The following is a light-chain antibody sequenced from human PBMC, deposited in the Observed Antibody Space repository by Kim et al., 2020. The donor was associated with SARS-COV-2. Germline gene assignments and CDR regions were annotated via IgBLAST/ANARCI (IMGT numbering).Light chain of an antibody. V-gene: IGKV1-39*01. CDR1: QSISSY. CDR3: QQSYTTPQT. Sequence: DIQMTQSPSSLSASVGDRVTITCRASQSISSYLNWYQQKPGKAPKLLLYAASSLQSGVPSRFSGSGSGTDFTLTISSLQPEDFATYYCQQSYTTPQTFGQGTKVDIK. J-gene: IGKJ1*01. CDR2: AAS.